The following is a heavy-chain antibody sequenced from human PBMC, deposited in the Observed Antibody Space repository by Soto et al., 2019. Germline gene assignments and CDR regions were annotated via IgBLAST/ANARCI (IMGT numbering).Heavy chain of an antibody. J-gene: IGHJ4*02. D-gene: IGHD3-22*01. CDR3: AKGRLYSSAYYLPYYFDY. Sequence: GGSLRLSCVASGFAFSTYVMTWVRQAPGKGLEWVSSISGSGGTTYYADSVKGRFTVSRDNSKNTLYLQMNSLRAEDTAVYSCAKGRLYSSAYYLPYYFDYWGQGTLVTVSS. CDR1: GFAFSTYV. CDR2: ISGSGGTT. V-gene: IGHV3-23*01.